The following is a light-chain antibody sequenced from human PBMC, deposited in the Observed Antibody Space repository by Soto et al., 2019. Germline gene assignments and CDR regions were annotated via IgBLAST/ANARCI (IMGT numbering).Light chain of an antibody. J-gene: IGKJ1*01. CDR1: QSLLHSDGYNY. Sequence: DIVMTQSPLSLSVTPGEAASISCRSSQSLLHSDGYNYLDWYLQKPGQSPQVLIYLGSNRASGVPDRVSCSGSGTDFTLKISRGEAEDVGVYFCMQALQTPLTFGQGTQVEIK. CDR3: MQALQTPLT. CDR2: LGS. V-gene: IGKV2-28*01.